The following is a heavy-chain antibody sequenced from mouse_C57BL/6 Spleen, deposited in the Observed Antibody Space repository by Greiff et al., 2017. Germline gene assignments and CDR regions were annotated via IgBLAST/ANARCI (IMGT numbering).Heavy chain of an antibody. V-gene: IGHV4-1*01. CDR1: GIDFSRYW. J-gene: IGHJ2*01. Sequence: EVKLVESGGGLVPPGGSLKLSCAASGIDFSRYWMSWVRRAPGNGLEWIGEINPDSSTLNYAPSLKDKFIISRDNAKNTLYLQMSKVISEDTALYYCARPPASPFDDWGTGTTLTVSS. CDR2: INPDSSTL. CDR3: ARPPASPFDD.